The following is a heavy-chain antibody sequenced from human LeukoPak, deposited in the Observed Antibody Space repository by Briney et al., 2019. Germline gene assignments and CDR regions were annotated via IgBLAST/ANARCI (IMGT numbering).Heavy chain of an antibody. Sequence: GGSLRLSCAASGFSVSSIYMNWVRQAPGKGLEWVSVIYSDGTTYYADSVKGRFTISRDDSKNTLYLHMNSLRAEDTAVYYCARDGGAVAGRIDYWGQGTLVTVSS. J-gene: IGHJ4*02. V-gene: IGHV3-53*01. CDR3: ARDGGAVAGRIDY. D-gene: IGHD6-19*01. CDR2: IYSDGTT. CDR1: GFSVSSIY.